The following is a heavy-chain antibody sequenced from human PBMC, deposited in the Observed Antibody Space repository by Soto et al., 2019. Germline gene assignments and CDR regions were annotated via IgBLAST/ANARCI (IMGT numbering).Heavy chain of an antibody. D-gene: IGHD1-26*01. V-gene: IGHV4-30-4*01. CDR2: IYNSGST. Sequence: SETMSLTCTVSGGSINNNGYFWSWIRQPPGSGLEWIGHIYNSGSTYRNPSLKSRLTISVDTSKNQFSLKLSSVTAADTAVYYCARGPSGDKVDYWGQGTLVTVSS. J-gene: IGHJ4*02. CDR3: ARGPSGDKVDY. CDR1: GGSINNNGYF.